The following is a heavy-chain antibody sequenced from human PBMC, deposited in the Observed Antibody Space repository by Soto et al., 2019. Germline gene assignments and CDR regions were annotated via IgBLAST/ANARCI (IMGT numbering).Heavy chain of an antibody. CDR3: ARVSINYYYYYYGMDV. V-gene: IGHV4-4*02. J-gene: IGHJ6*02. CDR2: IYHSGST. Sequence: PSETLSLTCAVSGGSISSSNWWSWVRQPPGKGLEWIGEIYHSGSTNYNPSHKSRVTISVDKSKNQFSLKLSSVTAADTAVYYCARVSINYYYYYYGMDVWGQGTTVTVSS. CDR1: GGSISSSNW.